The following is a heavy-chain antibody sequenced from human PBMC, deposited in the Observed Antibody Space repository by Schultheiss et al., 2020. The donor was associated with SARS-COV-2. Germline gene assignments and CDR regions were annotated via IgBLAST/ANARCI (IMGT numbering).Heavy chain of an antibody. CDR1: GFTFSNAW. Sequence: GGSLRLSCAASGFTFSNAWMSWVRQAPGKGLEWVGRINSDGSSTSYADSVKGRFTISRDNAKNSLYLQMNSLRAEDTAVYYCARDNSYGSGSLIWGYGYYYYMDVWGKGTTVTVSS. V-gene: IGHV3-74*01. CDR2: INSDGSST. J-gene: IGHJ6*03. D-gene: IGHD3-10*01. CDR3: ARDNSYGSGSLIWGYGYYYYMDV.